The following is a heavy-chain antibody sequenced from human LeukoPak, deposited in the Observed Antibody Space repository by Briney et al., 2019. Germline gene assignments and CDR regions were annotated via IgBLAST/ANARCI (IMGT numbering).Heavy chain of an antibody. CDR3: ARVGFRITIPS. J-gene: IGHJ4*02. Sequence: GASVKVSCKASGGTFSSYAISWVRQAPGQGLEWMGGIIPIFGTANYAQRFQGRVTITADESTSTAYMELSSLRSEDTAVYYCARVGFRITIPSWGQGTLVTVSS. CDR2: IIPIFGTA. D-gene: IGHD3-3*01. CDR1: GGTFSSYA. V-gene: IGHV1-69*13.